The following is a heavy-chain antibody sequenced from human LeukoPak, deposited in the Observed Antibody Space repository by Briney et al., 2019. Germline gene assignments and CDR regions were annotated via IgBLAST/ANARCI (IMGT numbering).Heavy chain of an antibody. V-gene: IGHV4-34*01. CDR1: GGSFSGYS. Sequence: PSETLSLTCAVYGGSFSGYSCNWIRQPPGKGLEWIGEINHSGRTNYNPSLKSRVTISVDTSKSQFSLNLNSVTAADTAVYYCARQTGSGLFILPGGQGTLVTVSS. D-gene: IGHD3/OR15-3a*01. CDR2: INHSGRT. CDR3: ARQTGSGLFILP. J-gene: IGHJ4*02.